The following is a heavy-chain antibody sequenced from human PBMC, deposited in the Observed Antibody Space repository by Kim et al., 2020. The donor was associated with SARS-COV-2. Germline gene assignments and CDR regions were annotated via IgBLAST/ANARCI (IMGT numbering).Heavy chain of an antibody. CDR3: ARDRDRAAPDY. D-gene: IGHD3-10*01. J-gene: IGHJ4*02. Sequence: ANNAPKFQGRVTITADKSTSTAYMELSSLRSEDTAVYYCARDRDRAAPDYWGQGTLVTVSS. CDR2: A. V-gene: IGHV1-69*04.